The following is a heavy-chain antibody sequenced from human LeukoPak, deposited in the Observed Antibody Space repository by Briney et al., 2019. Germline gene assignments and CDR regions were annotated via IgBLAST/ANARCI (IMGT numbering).Heavy chain of an antibody. Sequence: GESLKISCKGPGYTFTNYWIGWVRQMPGKGLEWMGIIYPDDSDTRYSPSFQGQVTISADKSITTAYLQWASLKASDTAIYYCASYRGSSGRHFDYWGQGTLVTVSS. J-gene: IGHJ4*02. CDR3: ASYRGSSGRHFDY. CDR1: GYTFTNYW. V-gene: IGHV5-51*01. CDR2: IYPDDSDT. D-gene: IGHD6-6*01.